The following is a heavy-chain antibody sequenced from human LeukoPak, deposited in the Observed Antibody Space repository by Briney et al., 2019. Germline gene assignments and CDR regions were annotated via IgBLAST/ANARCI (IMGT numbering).Heavy chain of an antibody. Sequence: SETLSLTCTVSRGSLSSYYWSWIRQPAGKGLEWIGRIYTSGSTNYNASLKSRVSMSVDTSKNQFSLKLSSVTAAGTAVFYCARENSGSYREFDYWGQGTLVTVSS. V-gene: IGHV4-4*07. CDR3: ARENSGSYREFDY. J-gene: IGHJ4*02. D-gene: IGHD1-26*01. CDR2: IYTSGST. CDR1: RGSLSSYY.